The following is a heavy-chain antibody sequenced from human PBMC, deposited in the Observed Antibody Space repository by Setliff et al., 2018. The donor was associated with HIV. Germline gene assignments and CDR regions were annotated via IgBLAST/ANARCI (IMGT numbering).Heavy chain of an antibody. CDR3: ARDMFEIWERSLAKGDEFDP. V-gene: IGHV1-2*02. Sequence: ASVKVSCKASGYTFISYAVYWVRQAPGQGLEWMGWINPNSGDTKYAQKFRDRVSLTRDTSLSTAYMELSSLTSDDTAIYYCARDMFEIWERSLAKGDEFDPWGQGSLVTVSS. CDR1: GYTFISYA. J-gene: IGHJ5*02. CDR2: INPNSGDT. D-gene: IGHD3-10*02.